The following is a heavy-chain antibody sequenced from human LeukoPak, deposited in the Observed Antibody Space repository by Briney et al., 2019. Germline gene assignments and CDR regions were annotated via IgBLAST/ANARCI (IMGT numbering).Heavy chain of an antibody. V-gene: IGHV4-39*01. Sequence: PSETLSLTCTVSGGSISSSGNYWGWIRQPPGKGLEWIGSFYYSGSTYYNPSLKSRPTISIATSKSHFYLRPSSVTTPEKAVYSYARPTAGKNLFAPWGQGTLVTVSS. D-gene: IGHD2-21*02. CDR3: ARPTAGKNLFAP. CDR2: FYYSGST. CDR1: GGSISSSGNY. J-gene: IGHJ5*02.